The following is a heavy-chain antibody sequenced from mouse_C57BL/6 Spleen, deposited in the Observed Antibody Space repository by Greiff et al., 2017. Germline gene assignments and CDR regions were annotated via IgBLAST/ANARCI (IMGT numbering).Heavy chain of an antibody. Sequence: EVQRVESGGGLVKPGGSLKLSCAASGFTFSDYGMHWVRQAPEKGLEWVAYISSGSSTIYYADTVTGRFTISRDNAKNTLFLQMTSLRSEDTAMYYCARGNSFAYWGQGTLVTVSA. CDR1: GFTFSDYG. CDR2: ISSGSSTI. V-gene: IGHV5-17*01. J-gene: IGHJ3*01. CDR3: ARGNSFAY.